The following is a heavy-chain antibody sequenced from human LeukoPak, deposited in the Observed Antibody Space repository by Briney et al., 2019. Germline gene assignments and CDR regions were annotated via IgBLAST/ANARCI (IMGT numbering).Heavy chain of an antibody. CDR2: INHSGST. V-gene: IGHV4-34*01. CDR3: AREIRQYNWNYWFDP. CDR1: GGSISSYY. J-gene: IGHJ5*02. D-gene: IGHD1-7*01. Sequence: SETLSLTCTVSGGSISSYYWSWIRQPPGKGLEWIGEINHSGSTNYNPSLKSRVTISVDTSKNQFSLKLSSVTAADTAVYYCAREIRQYNWNYWFDPWGQGTLVTVSS.